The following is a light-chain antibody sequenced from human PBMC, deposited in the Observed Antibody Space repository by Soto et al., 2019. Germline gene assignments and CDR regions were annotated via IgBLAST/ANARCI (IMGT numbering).Light chain of an antibody. CDR3: QQYNNSPEYT. CDR2: GAT. V-gene: IGKV3-20*01. CDR1: QSVTSRH. J-gene: IGKJ2*01. Sequence: EIVLTQSPGTLSLSPGERATLSCKASQSVTSRHLAWYQQKPGQAPRLLIYGATSRATGIPDRFSGSGSGTDFTPTISRLEPEDFAVYFCQQYNNSPEYTFGQGTKLEIK.